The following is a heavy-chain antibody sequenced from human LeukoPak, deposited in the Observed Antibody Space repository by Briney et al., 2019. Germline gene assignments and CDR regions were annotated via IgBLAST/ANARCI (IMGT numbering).Heavy chain of an antibody. CDR2: INHSGST. V-gene: IGHV4-34*01. CDR3: ARDNGVVADPGGYFDY. Sequence: SETLSLTCAVYGGSFSGYYWSWIRQPPGKGLEWIGEINHSGSTNYNPSLKSRVTISVDTSKNQFSLKLSSVTAADTAVYYCARDNGVVADPGGYFDYWGQGTLVTVSS. D-gene: IGHD2-15*01. CDR1: GGSFSGYY. J-gene: IGHJ4*02.